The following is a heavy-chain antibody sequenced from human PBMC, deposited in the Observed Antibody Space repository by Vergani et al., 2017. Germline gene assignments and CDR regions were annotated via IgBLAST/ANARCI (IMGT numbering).Heavy chain of an antibody. D-gene: IGHD3-22*01. Sequence: QVQLQESGPGLVKTSQTLSLTCTVSGGSISSGSYYWSWIRQPAGKGLEWIGRIDTSGSTNYNPSLKSRVTISVDTSKNQFSLKLSSVTAADTAVYYCARVPDSSNWFDPWGQGTLVTVSS. V-gene: IGHV4-61*02. J-gene: IGHJ5*02. CDR2: IDTSGST. CDR3: ARVPDSSNWFDP. CDR1: GGSISSGSYY.